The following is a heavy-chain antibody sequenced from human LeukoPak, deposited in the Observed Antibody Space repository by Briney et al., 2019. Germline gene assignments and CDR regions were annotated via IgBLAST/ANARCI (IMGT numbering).Heavy chain of an antibody. CDR3: ARVRSIVVVPANTRFDY. V-gene: IGHV4-34*12. CDR2: IIHSGST. CDR1: GGSFSGYY. Sequence: SETLSLTCAVYGGSFSGYYWSWIRQPPGKGLEWIGEIIHSGSTNYNPSLKSQVTISVDTSKNQFSLKLSSVTAADTAVYYCARVRSIVVVPANTRFDYWGQGTLVTVSS. D-gene: IGHD2-2*01. J-gene: IGHJ4*02.